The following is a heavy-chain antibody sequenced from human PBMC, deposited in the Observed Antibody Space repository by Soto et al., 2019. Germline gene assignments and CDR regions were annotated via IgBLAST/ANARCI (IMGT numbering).Heavy chain of an antibody. CDR3: AKVKYDSSGYYRNFAY. CDR2: IIPRFGTA. CDR1: GGTFSSYA. D-gene: IGHD3-22*01. V-gene: IGHV1-69*01. Sequence: QVQLVQSGADVKKPGSSVKVSCKASGGTFSSYAISWVRQAPGQGLEWVGGIIPRFGTANYAQKFQGRVTITADESTSTAYMELSSLRSEDTAMYYCAKVKYDSSGYYRNFAYWGQGTLVTVSS. J-gene: IGHJ4*02.